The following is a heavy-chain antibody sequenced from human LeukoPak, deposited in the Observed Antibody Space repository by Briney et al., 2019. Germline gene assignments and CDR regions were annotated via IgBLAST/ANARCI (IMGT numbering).Heavy chain of an antibody. CDR3: ARSENYYYYGMDV. V-gene: IGHV5-51*01. Sequence: GESLKISCKGSGYSFTSYWIGWVRQMPGKGLEWMGIIYPGDSDTRYSPSFQGQVTISADKSISTAYLQWSNLKASDTAMYYCARSENYYYYGMDVWGQGTTVTVSS. J-gene: IGHJ6*02. CDR2: IYPGDSDT. CDR1: GYSFTSYW.